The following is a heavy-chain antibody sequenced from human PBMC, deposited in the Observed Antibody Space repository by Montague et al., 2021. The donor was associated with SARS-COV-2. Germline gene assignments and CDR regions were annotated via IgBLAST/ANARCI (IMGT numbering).Heavy chain of an antibody. CDR2: INQDETAK. V-gene: IGHV3-7*01. CDR3: ARSPRGSGTGWLDY. CDR1: GFTSGDYQ. J-gene: IGHJ4*02. Sequence: SLRLSCAASGFTSGDYQMTWVRQAPGKGLQWVANINQDETAKTYVGSVKGRFTISRDNAKNSLILQMNSLKDEDTAVYYCARSPRGSGTGWLDYWGQGALDTVSS. D-gene: IGHD3/OR15-3a*01.